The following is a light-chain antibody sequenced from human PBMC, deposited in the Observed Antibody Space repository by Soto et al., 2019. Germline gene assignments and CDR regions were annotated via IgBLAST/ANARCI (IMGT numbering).Light chain of an antibody. Sequence: EIVMTQSPATLSVSAGERATLSCRASQSVSSNLAWYQQKPGQAPRLLIYGASTRATGIPARFSGSGSGTEFTLTISSLQSEDFAVFYCQQYGSSITFGQGTRLEIK. J-gene: IGKJ5*01. CDR3: QQYGSSIT. V-gene: IGKV3-15*01. CDR2: GAS. CDR1: QSVSSN.